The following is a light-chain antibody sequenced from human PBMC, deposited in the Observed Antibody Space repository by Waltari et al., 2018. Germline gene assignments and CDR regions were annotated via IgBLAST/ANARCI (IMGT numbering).Light chain of an antibody. CDR2: DAS. Sequence: EIVLTQSPATLSVSPGERVTLPCRASQTISSDLVWYQQKPGQAPRLLIYDASTRATDIPVRFSGSGSGTEFTLTISGLQSEDFAVYYCQQYKKWPPLTFGGGTKLEIK. V-gene: IGKV3-15*01. CDR3: QQYKKWPPLT. CDR1: QTISSD. J-gene: IGKJ4*01.